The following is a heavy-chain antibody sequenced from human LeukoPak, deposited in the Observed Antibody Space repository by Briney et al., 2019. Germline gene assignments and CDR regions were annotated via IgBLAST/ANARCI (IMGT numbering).Heavy chain of an antibody. J-gene: IGHJ4*02. CDR3: ARVAGGSSLDY. Sequence: SETLSLTCAVYGGSFSGYYWSWIRQPPGKGLEWIGEINHSGSTNYNPSLKSRVTISVDTSKNQFSLKLSSVTAADTAVYYCARVAGGSSLDYWGQGTLVTVSS. D-gene: IGHD6-6*01. CDR1: GGSFSGYY. CDR2: INHSGST. V-gene: IGHV4-34*01.